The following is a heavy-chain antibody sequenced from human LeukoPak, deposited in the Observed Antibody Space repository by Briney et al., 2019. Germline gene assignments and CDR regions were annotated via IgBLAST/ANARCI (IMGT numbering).Heavy chain of an antibody. Sequence: GGSLRLSCAASGFTFSTYWMSWVRQAPGMGLEWVANIKQDGSEKYYVDSVKGRFTISRDNAKNSLYLQMNSLRAEDTAVYYCARGDPDFWSGSGRWGQGTLVTVSS. V-gene: IGHV3-7*01. CDR2: IKQDGSEK. CDR3: ARGDPDFWSGSGR. CDR1: GFTFSTYW. D-gene: IGHD3-3*01. J-gene: IGHJ4*02.